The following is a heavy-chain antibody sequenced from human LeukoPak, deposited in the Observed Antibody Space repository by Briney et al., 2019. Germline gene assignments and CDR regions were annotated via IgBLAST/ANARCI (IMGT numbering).Heavy chain of an antibody. Sequence: SGPTLVNPTQTLTLTCTFSGFSLRNSGAGVGWIRQPPGKALEWLALIYWDDDKRYSPSLKSRLTITKDTSKNQVVLTLSNMDPVDTATYYCAHRSKYYSGSGTFDYWGQGTLVTVSS. J-gene: IGHJ4*02. V-gene: IGHV2-5*02. D-gene: IGHD3-10*01. CDR1: GFSLRNSGAG. CDR3: AHRSKYYSGSGTFDY. CDR2: IYWDDDK.